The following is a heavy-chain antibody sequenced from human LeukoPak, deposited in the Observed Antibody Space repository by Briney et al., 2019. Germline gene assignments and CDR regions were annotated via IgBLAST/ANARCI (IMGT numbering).Heavy chain of an antibody. CDR3: ARDVTTRLPRNAFDI. CDR2: ISSSSSTI. D-gene: IGHD4-17*01. Sequence: GGSLRLSCAASGFTFSSYSMNWVRQAPGKGLEWVSYISSSSSTIYYADSVKGRFTISRDNAKNSLYLQMNSLRAEDTAVYYCARDVTTRLPRNAFDIWGQGTMVIVSS. CDR1: GFTFSSYS. V-gene: IGHV3-48*01. J-gene: IGHJ3*02.